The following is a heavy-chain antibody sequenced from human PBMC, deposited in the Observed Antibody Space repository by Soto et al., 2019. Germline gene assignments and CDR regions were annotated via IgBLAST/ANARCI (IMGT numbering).Heavy chain of an antibody. Sequence: QVQLVESGGGLVKPGGSLRLSCAASGFTFSDYYMSWIRQAPGKGLEWVSYISSSSSYTNYADSVKGRFTISRDNAKNSLYLQMNSLRAEDTAVYYCARVYSWNDALDPWGQGTLVTVSS. CDR3: ARVYSWNDALDP. J-gene: IGHJ5*02. D-gene: IGHD1-20*01. CDR2: ISSSSSYT. CDR1: GFTFSDYY. V-gene: IGHV3-11*06.